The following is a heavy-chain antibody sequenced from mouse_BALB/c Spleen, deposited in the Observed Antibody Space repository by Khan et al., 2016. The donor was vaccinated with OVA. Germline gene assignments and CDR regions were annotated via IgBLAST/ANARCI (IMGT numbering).Heavy chain of an antibody. D-gene: IGHD2-2*01. CDR2: IYPGDGNT. V-gene: IGHV1-80*01. CDR1: GYAFSNYL. CDR3: ARSGYDYFAY. J-gene: IGHJ3*01. Sequence: QVQLKQSGAELVRPGSSVKISCKASGYAFSNYLMNWVKQGPGQGLEWIGQIYPGDGNTNYNGKFKDQATLTADKSSSTAYLQLSSLTSEDSAVYFGARSGYDYFAYWGQGTLVTVSA.